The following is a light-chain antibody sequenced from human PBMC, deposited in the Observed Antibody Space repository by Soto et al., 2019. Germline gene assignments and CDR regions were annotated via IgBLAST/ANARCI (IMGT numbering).Light chain of an antibody. V-gene: IGKV3-11*01. J-gene: IGKJ2*01. CDR3: QQRYNWPHT. CDR1: QSVSIY. CDR2: DSS. Sequence: EIVLTQSPATLSLSPGERATLSCRASQSVSIYLAWYRQKPGQAPGLLIYDSSSRATGIAARFSGRGSGTDFTLTISSLEPEDSAVYYCQQRYNWPHTFGQGTKLEIK.